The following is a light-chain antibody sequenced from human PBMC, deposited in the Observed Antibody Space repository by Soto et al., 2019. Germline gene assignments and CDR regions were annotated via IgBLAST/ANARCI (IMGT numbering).Light chain of an antibody. CDR2: DAS. CDR1: QSVSSS. CDR3: QQRSNWPPEVT. Sequence: EIVLTQSPDTLSLSPGERATLSCRARQSVSSSLAWYQQKPGQAPRLLIYDASNRATGIPARFSGSGSGTDFTLTIISLEPEDFAVYYCQQRSNWPPEVTFGPGTKVDIK. J-gene: IGKJ3*01. V-gene: IGKV3-11*01.